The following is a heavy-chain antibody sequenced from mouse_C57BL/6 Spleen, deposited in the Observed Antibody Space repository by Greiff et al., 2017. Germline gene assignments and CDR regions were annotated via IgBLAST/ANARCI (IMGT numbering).Heavy chain of an antibody. V-gene: IGHV14-4*01. D-gene: IGHD2-1*01. CDR3: TTGGNPAWFAY. Sequence: VQLQQSGAELVRPGASVKLSCTASGFNIKDDYMHWVKQRPEQGLEWIGWIDPENGDTEYASKFQGKATITADTSSNTAYLQLSSLTSEDTAVYYCTTGGNPAWFAYWCQGTLVTVSA. J-gene: IGHJ3*01. CDR2: IDPENGDT. CDR1: GFNIKDDY.